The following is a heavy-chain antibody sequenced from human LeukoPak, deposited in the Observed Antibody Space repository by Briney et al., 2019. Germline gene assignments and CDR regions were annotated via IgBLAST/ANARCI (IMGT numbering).Heavy chain of an antibody. D-gene: IGHD3-3*01. CDR2: ISDSGGTT. CDR3: XXVPGXRXXXWYQFDX. Sequence: GGSLRLSCAASGFTFSNYAMTWVRQAPGKGLEWVSTISDSGGTTYYADSVKGRFTISRDNSKNTLYLQVNSLRAEDTAVYYCXXVPGXRXXXWYQFDXWGQGTLVTVSS. CDR1: GFTFSNYA. V-gene: IGHV3-23*01. J-gene: IGHJ5*02.